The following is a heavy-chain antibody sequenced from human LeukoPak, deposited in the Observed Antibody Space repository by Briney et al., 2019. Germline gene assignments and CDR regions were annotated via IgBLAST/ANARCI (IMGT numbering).Heavy chain of an antibody. CDR2: IYHSGST. D-gene: IGHD2-15*01. Sequence: PSETLSHTCTVSGYSISSGYYWGWIRQPPGKGLEWIGSIYHSGSTYYNPSLKSRVTISVDTSKNQCSLKLSSVTAADTAVYYCARTILYGNWFDPWGQGTLVTVSS. J-gene: IGHJ5*02. V-gene: IGHV4-38-2*02. CDR3: ARTILYGNWFDP. CDR1: GYSISSGYY.